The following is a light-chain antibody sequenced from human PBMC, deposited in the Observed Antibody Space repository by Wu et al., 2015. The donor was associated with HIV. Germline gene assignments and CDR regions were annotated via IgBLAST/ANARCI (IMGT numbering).Light chain of an antibody. CDR2: DAS. Sequence: EIVLTQSPGTLSLSPGERATLSCRTSQSVNSNYLAWYQQKPGQTPRLLIYDASNRATGVPDRFRGSGSGTDFTLTITRLEPEDFAVYYCQQYGSSPLTFGPGTKVDIK. V-gene: IGKV3-20*01. J-gene: IGKJ3*01. CDR3: QQYGSSPLT. CDR1: QSVNSNY.